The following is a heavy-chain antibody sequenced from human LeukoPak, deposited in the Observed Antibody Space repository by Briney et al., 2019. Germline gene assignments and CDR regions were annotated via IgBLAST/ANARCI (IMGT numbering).Heavy chain of an antibody. J-gene: IGHJ5*02. D-gene: IGHD2-2*02. V-gene: IGHV3-21*01. CDR2: ISSSSSYI. Sequence: GGSLRLSCAASGFTFSSYSMNWFRQAPGKGLEWVSSISSSSSYIYYADSVKGRFTISRDNAKNSLYLQMNSLRAEDTAVYYCARAATKGYCSSTSCYKSGFDPWGQGTLVTVSS. CDR3: ARAATKGYCSSTSCYKSGFDP. CDR1: GFTFSSYS.